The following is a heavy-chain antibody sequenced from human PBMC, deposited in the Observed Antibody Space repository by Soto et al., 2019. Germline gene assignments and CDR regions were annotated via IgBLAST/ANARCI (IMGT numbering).Heavy chain of an antibody. CDR3: AKNLYYYDVSGLH. CDR1: GFTFSSYA. Sequence: EVQLLESGGGLVQPGGSLRLSCAASGFTFSSYAMSWVRQAPGKGLEWVSAISGSGGSTYYADSVKGRFTISRDNSENTLYLQMNSLRAEDTAVYYCAKNLYYYDVSGLHWGQGTLVTVSS. J-gene: IGHJ4*02. CDR2: ISGSGGST. D-gene: IGHD3-22*01. V-gene: IGHV3-23*01.